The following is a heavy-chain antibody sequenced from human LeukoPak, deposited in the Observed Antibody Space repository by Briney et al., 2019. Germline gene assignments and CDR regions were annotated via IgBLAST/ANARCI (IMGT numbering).Heavy chain of an antibody. CDR1: GGSISSSSYY. J-gene: IGHJ3*02. V-gene: IGHV4-39*07. CDR2: IYYSGST. CDR3: ARGQLLWFGEGAFDI. Sequence: SETLSLTCTVSGGSISSSSYYWGWIRQPPGKGLEWIGSIYYSGSTYYNPSLKSRVTISVDTSKNQFSLKLSSVTAADTAVYYCARGQLLWFGEGAFDIWGQGTMVTVSS. D-gene: IGHD3-10*01.